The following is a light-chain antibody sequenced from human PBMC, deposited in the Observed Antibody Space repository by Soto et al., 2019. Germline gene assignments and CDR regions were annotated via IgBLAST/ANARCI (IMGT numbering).Light chain of an antibody. CDR2: LNSDGSH. V-gene: IGLV4-69*01. CDR3: QTWGTGILV. J-gene: IGLJ3*02. CDR1: SGHSSYA. Sequence: QPVLTQSPSASASLGASVKLTCALSSGHSSYAIAWHQQQPEKGPRALMKLNSDGSHTRGDGIPDRFSGSSSGAERYLTIYSLQSEDEADYYCQTWGTGILVFGGGTKVTVL.